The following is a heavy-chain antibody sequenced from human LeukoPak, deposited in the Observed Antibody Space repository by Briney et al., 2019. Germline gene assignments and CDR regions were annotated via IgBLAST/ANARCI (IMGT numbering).Heavy chain of an antibody. CDR2: INHSGST. CDR3: ARGVVGATKNFDY. J-gene: IGHJ4*02. CDR1: GGSFSGYY. D-gene: IGHD1-26*01. Sequence: SETLSLTCAVYGGSFSGYYWSWLRQPPGKGLEGIGEINHSGSTNYNPSLKSRVTVSVDTSKNQFSLKLSSVTAADTAVYYCARGVVGATKNFDYWGQGTLVTVSS. V-gene: IGHV4-34*01.